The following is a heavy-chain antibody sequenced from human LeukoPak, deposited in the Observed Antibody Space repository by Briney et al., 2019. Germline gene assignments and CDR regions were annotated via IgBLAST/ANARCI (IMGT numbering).Heavy chain of an antibody. CDR1: GYTFTSYY. CDR2: IIPSGGST. D-gene: IGHD2-15*01. J-gene: IGHJ4*02. Sequence: ASVKVSCKASGYTFTSYYMHWVRQAPGQGLEWMGIIIPSGGSTSYAQKFQGRVTMTRDTSTSTVYMELSSLRSEDTAVYYCARDIVVVVAATPGALDYWGQGTLVTVSS. CDR3: ARDIVVVVAATPGALDY. V-gene: IGHV1-46*01.